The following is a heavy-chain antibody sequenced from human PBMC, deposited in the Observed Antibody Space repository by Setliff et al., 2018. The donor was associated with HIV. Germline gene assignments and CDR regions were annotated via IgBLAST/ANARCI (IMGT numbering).Heavy chain of an antibody. J-gene: IGHJ6*03. CDR3: ARARFWSGYYTGDNYYYMDV. CDR1: GGSISSSGYY. D-gene: IGHD3-3*01. CDR2: IYYSAST. V-gene: IGHV4-39*07. Sequence: SETLSLTCSVSGGSISSSGYYWGWIRQSPEKGLEWIGSIYYSASTYYKPSLKSRVTISVDTSKNLFSLELSSVTAADTAVYYCARARFWSGYYTGDNYYYMDVWGKGTTVTVSS.